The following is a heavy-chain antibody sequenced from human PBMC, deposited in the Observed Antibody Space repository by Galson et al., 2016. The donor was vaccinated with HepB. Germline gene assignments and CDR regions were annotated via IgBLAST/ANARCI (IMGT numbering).Heavy chain of an antibody. D-gene: IGHD3-16*01. V-gene: IGHV3-48*01. J-gene: IGHJ4*02. CDR3: ARDLGVHAGNY. CDR1: GFTFSSFS. CDR2: ISSSGDAV. Sequence: SLRLSCAPSGFTFSSFSMHWVRQAPGKGLEWLSYISSSGDAVYYADSVRSRFTISRDNAKNSLLLQMNSLRVEDTAVYYCARDLGVHAGNYWGQGTLVSVSS.